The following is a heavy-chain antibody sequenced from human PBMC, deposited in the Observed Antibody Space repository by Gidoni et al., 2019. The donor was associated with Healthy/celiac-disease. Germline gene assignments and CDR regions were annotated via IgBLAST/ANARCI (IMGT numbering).Heavy chain of an antibody. CDR1: GGTFSSYT. CDR3: AREGDFWSGSECKFDP. V-gene: IGHV1-69*08. D-gene: IGHD3-3*01. CDR2: IIPILGIA. J-gene: IGHJ5*02. Sequence: QVQLVQSGAEVKKPGSSVKVSCKASGGTFSSYTISWVRQAPGQGLEWMGRIIPILGIANYAQKFQGRVTITADKSTSTAYMELSSLRSEDTAVYYCAREGDFWSGSECKFDPWGQGTLVTVSS.